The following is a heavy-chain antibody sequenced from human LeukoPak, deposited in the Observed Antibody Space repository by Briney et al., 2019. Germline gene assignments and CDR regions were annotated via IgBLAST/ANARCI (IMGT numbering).Heavy chain of an antibody. Sequence: GGSLRLSCAASGFTFSSYTFSTYAISWVRQAPGKGLELVSAVSGSGVGPYYADSVKGRFTISRDNSKNTLYLQMNGLRAEDTAVYYCAKGVEDSGIYYYYYMDVWGKGTTVTVSS. CDR3: AKGVEDSGIYYYYYMDV. CDR2: VSGSGVGP. J-gene: IGHJ6*03. CDR1: GFTFSSYTFSTYA. D-gene: IGHD2-15*01. V-gene: IGHV3-23*01.